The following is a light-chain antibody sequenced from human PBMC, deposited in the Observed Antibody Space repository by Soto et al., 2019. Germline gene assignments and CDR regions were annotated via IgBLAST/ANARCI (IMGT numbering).Light chain of an antibody. CDR3: CSYAGSSIWA. CDR1: SSDVGSYNL. V-gene: IGLV2-23*02. Sequence: QSVLTQPASVSGSPGQSITISCTGTSSDVGSYNLVSWYQQHPGKTPKLMIYEVSKRPSGVSNRFSGSKSGNTASLTISGLQAEDEPDYYCCSYAGSSIWAFGTGTEVAVL. CDR2: EVS. J-gene: IGLJ1*01.